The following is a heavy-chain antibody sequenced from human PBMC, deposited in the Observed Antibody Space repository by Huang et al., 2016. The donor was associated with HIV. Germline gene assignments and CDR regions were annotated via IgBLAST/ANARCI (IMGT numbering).Heavy chain of an antibody. D-gene: IGHD6-19*01. V-gene: IGHV1-69*13. CDR1: AGALTSHS. CDR3: ARVRRHSGNSGLIDF. CDR2: FGPLLGTP. J-gene: IGHJ4*02. Sequence: QVHLVQSGAEVREPGSSVEVSCTSSAGALTSHSITWVRQAPGHGLERVGTFGPLLGTPKDAQKFLGRLSFRADEATCAVYMKLALLKSEDTAIYFCARVRRHSGNSGLIDFWGQGTLVTVTS.